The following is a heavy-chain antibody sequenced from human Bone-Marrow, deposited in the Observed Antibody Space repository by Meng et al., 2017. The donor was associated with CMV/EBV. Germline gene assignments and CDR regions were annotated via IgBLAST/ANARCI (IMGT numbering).Heavy chain of an antibody. D-gene: IGHD3-16*01. CDR1: GFTFSSYS. J-gene: IGHJ1*01. CDR3: ARDRSGGGYGEYFQH. Sequence: GGSLRLSCAASGFTFSSYSMNWVRQAPGKGLEWVSSISSSSYIYYADSVKGRFTISRDNAKNSLYLQMNSLRAEDTAVYYCARDRSGGGYGEYFQHWGQGTLVTVSS. CDR2: ISSSSYI. V-gene: IGHV3-21*01.